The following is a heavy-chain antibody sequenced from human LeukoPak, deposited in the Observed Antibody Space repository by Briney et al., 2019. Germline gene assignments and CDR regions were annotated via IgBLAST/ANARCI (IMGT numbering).Heavy chain of an antibody. D-gene: IGHD2-2*01. Sequence: SETLSLTCAVYGGSFSGYYWSWIRQPPGKGLEWIGEINHSGSTNYNPSLKSRVTISVDTSQNQFSLKLGSVTAADTAVYYCAKKIPAGPFNWFDPWGQGTLVTVSS. CDR2: INHSGST. CDR3: AKKIPAGPFNWFDP. V-gene: IGHV4-34*01. CDR1: GGSFSGYY. J-gene: IGHJ5*02.